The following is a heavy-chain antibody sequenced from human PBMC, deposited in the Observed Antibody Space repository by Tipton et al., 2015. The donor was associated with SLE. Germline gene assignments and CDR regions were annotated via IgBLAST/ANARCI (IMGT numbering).Heavy chain of an antibody. CDR3: ARDGVGATEYYYMDV. CDR2: ISSSSSYI. CDR1: GFTFSSYS. Sequence: GSLRLSCAASGFTFSSYSMNWVRQAPGKGLEWVSSISSSSSYIYYADSVKGRFTISRDNAKNSLYLQMNSLRAEDTAVYYCARDGVGATEYYYMDVWGKGTTVTVSS. J-gene: IGHJ6*03. V-gene: IGHV3-21*01. D-gene: IGHD1-26*01.